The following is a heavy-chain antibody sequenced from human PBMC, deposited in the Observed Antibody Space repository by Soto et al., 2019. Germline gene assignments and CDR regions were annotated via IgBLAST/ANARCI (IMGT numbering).Heavy chain of an antibody. J-gene: IGHJ5*02. V-gene: IGHV1-69*12. Sequence: QVQLVQSGAEVKKPGSSVKVSCKASGGTFSSYAISWVRQAPGQGLEWMGGIIPIFGTANYAQKFQGRVKSTADECTSGGYMELSSLGSEDTAVYYCARDRYSSSMEGWFDPWGQGTLVTVSS. D-gene: IGHD6-13*01. CDR2: IIPIFGTA. CDR3: ARDRYSSSMEGWFDP. CDR1: GGTFSSYA.